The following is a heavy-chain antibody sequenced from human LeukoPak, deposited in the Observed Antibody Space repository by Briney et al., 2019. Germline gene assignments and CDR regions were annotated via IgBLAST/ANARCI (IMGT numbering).Heavy chain of an antibody. D-gene: IGHD4-23*01. Sequence: GGSLRLSCAASGFTFSGYWMHWVRQAPGKGLVWVSRINSDGSSTSYADSVKGRFTISRDNAKNTLYLQMNSLRAEDTAVYYCAAPYGGNWYFDLWGRGTLVTVSS. CDR2: INSDGSST. J-gene: IGHJ2*01. V-gene: IGHV3-74*01. CDR3: AAPYGGNWYFDL. CDR1: GFTFSGYW.